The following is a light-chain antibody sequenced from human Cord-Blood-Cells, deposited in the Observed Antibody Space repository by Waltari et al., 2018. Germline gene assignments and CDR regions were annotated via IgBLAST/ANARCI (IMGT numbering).Light chain of an antibody. Sequence: QSALTQPASVSGSPGQSITIPCTGTSSDVGSSNLVSWDQQHPGKAPKLMFYEGSKRPSGVSNRFAGSKSGNTASLTISGLQAEDEADYYCCSYAGSSTFVVFGGGTKLTVL. CDR1: SSDVGSSNL. J-gene: IGLJ2*01. V-gene: IGLV2-23*03. CDR3: CSYAGSSTFVV. CDR2: EGS.